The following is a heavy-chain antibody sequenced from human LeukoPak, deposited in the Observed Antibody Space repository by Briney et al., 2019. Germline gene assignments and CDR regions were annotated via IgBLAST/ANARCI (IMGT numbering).Heavy chain of an antibody. Sequence: SETLSLTCTVSGVSISSSNSYWGWIRQPPGKGLEWIGYIYYSGSTNYNPSLKSQVTISVDTSKNQFSLKLSSVTAADTAVYYCARDWGVSARPGYMDVWGKGTTVTVSS. V-gene: IGHV4-61*01. J-gene: IGHJ6*03. D-gene: IGHD6-6*01. CDR3: ARDWGVSARPGYMDV. CDR1: GVSISSSNSY. CDR2: IYYSGST.